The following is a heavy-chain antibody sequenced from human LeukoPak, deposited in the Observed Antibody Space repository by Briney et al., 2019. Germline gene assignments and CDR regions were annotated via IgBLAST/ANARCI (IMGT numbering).Heavy chain of an antibody. J-gene: IGHJ5*02. Sequence: PSETLSLTCTVSGGSISSSSYYWGWLRQPPGKGLEWIGSIYYSGSTYYNPSLKSRVTISVDTSKNQFSLKLSSVTAADTAVYYCARDFHKSTDNWFDPWGQGTLVTVSS. D-gene: IGHD2/OR15-2a*01. CDR2: IYYSGST. CDR3: ARDFHKSTDNWFDP. CDR1: GGSISSSSYY. V-gene: IGHV4-39*07.